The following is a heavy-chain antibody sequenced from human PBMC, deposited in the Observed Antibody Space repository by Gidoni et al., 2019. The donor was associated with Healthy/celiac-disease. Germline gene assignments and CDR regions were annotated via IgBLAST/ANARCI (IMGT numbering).Heavy chain of an antibody. CDR1: GFTFSSYA. D-gene: IGHD3-22*01. Sequence: EVQLVESGGGLVQPGGSLSLSCSASGFTFSSYAMHWVRQAPGKGLEYVSAISSNGGSTYYADSVKGRFTISRDNSKNTLYLQMSSLRAEDTAVYYCVKGRIVVVIKGDYFDYWGQGTLVTVSS. J-gene: IGHJ4*02. CDR2: ISSNGGST. CDR3: VKGRIVVVIKGDYFDY. V-gene: IGHV3-64D*06.